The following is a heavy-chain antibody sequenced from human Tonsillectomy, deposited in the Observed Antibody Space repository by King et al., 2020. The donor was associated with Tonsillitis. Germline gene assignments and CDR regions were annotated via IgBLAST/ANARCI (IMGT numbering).Heavy chain of an antibody. CDR3: IQRRWGYYYGSSVYYYGGLFDF. CDR2: IYWDDDK. J-gene: IGHJ5*01. CDR1: GFSLSTRGVG. V-gene: IGHV2-5*02. D-gene: IGHD3-22*01. Sequence: TLKESGPTLVKPTQTLTLTCNFSGFSLSTRGVGVGWIRQPPGKALEWLALIYWDDDKRYSPSLKSRLTISKDTSKNQVVLTMTNMDPVDTATYYCIQRRWGYYYGSSVYYYGGLFDFWGQGTLVTVSS.